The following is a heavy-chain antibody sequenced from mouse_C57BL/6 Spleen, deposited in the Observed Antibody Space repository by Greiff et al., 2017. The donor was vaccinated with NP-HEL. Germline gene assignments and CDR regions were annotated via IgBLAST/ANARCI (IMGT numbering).Heavy chain of an antibody. CDR1: GFTFTSYA. J-gene: IGHJ2*01. D-gene: IGHD2-4*01. V-gene: IGHV5-4*01. CDR3: AREVRYDCEGHYYFDY. CDR2: ISDGGSYT. Sequence: EVQVVESGGGLVKPGGSLKLSCAASGFTFTSYAMSWVRQTPEQRLEWVATISDGGSYTYYPDNVKGRFTISRDKAKNNLYLQMSHLKSVNTAMYDCAREVRYDCEGHYYFDYWGQGTTLTVSS.